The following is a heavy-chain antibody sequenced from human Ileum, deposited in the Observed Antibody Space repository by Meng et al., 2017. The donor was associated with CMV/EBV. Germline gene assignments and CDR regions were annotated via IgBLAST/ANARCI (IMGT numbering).Heavy chain of an antibody. CDR1: GFTFSSYS. CDR3: ARDGSGYDYVPNWFDP. J-gene: IGHJ5*02. Sequence: GFTFSSYSMNWVRQAPGKGLEWVSSISSSSSYIYYADLVKGRFTISRDNAKNSLYLQMNSLRAEDTAVYYCARDGSGYDYVPNWFDPWGQGTLVTVSS. CDR2: ISSSSSYI. D-gene: IGHD5-12*01. V-gene: IGHV3-21*01.